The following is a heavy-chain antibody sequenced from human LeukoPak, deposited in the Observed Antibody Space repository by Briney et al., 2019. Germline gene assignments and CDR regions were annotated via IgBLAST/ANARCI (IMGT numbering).Heavy chain of an antibody. CDR3: ARAPEGLIYGMDV. CDR1: GGSISSGGYY. V-gene: IGHV4-31*11. J-gene: IGHJ6*02. Sequence: PSETLSLTCAVSGGSISSGGYYWSWIRQHPGKGLEWIGYIYYSGSTYYNPSLKSRVTISVDTSKNQFSLKLSSVTAADTAVYYCARAPEGLIYGMDVWGQGTTVTVSS. CDR2: IYYSGST.